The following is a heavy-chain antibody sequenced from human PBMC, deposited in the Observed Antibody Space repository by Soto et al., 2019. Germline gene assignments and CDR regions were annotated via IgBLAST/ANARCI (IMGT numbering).Heavy chain of an antibody. CDR2: ISTTSFTI. D-gene: IGHD2-15*01. CDR3: ARDRCYDGTCYSASDS. J-gene: IGHJ5*01. CDR1: VFRFSTYN. V-gene: IGHV3-48*02. Sequence: GGSLRLSCSASVFRFSTYNMDWGRQAPGKGPEWIAHISTTSFTIYYADSVKGRFTISRDNDRNSLYLEMNSLRDEDTAVYYCARDRCYDGTCYSASDSWGQGTLVTVSS.